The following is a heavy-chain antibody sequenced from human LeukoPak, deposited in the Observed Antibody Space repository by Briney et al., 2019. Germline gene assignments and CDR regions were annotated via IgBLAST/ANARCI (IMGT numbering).Heavy chain of an antibody. CDR3: ARDQVPAAIGDAFDI. CDR2: IIPIFGTA. Sequence: SVKVSCKASGGTFSSYAISWVRQAPGQGLEWMGGIIPIFGTANYAQKFQGRVTITTDEPTSTAYMELSSLRSEDTAVYYCARDQVPAAIGDAFDIWGQGTMVTVSS. CDR1: GGTFSSYA. D-gene: IGHD2-2*01. V-gene: IGHV1-69*05. J-gene: IGHJ3*02.